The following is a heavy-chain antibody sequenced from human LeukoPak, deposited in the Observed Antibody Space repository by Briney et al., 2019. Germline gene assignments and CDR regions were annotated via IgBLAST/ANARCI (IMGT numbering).Heavy chain of an antibody. CDR1: GFTFDDYA. D-gene: IGHD2-15*01. CDR3: AKDTTCSGGSCYSDAFDI. Sequence: GGSLRLSCAASGFTFDDYAMHWVRQAPGKGLEWVSLISGGGGSTYYADSVKGRFTISRDNSKNSLYLQMNSLRTEDTALYYCAKDTTCSGGSCYSDAFDIWGQGTMVTVSS. CDR2: ISGGGGST. J-gene: IGHJ3*02. V-gene: IGHV3-43*02.